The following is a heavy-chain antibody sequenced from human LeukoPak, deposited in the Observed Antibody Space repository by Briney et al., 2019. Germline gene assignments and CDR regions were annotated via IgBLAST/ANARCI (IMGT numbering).Heavy chain of an antibody. V-gene: IGHV4-34*01. CDR2: INRSGST. CDR1: GGSFSCQY. Sequence: SETLSLTCSGYGGSFSCQYWGSIPQPPAKVLGWVGAINRSGSTHYNLSLKSRVTISVDTSKNQFSLKLSSVTAADTAVYYCARGGYKWELPRVYYMDVWGKGTTVTVFS. D-gene: IGHD1-26*01. CDR3: ARGGYKWELPRVYYMDV. J-gene: IGHJ6*03.